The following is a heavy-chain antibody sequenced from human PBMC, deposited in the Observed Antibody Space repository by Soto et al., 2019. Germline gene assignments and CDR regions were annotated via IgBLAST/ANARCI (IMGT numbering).Heavy chain of an antibody. J-gene: IGHJ3*02. D-gene: IGHD6-19*01. CDR3: ARILNSGWYGPHRAFDI. CDR2: ISAYNGNT. Sequence: ASVKVSCKASGYTFTSYGISWVRQAPGQGLEWIGWISAYNGNTNYAQKLQGRVTMTTDTSTSTAYMELRSLRSDDTAVYYCARILNSGWYGPHRAFDIWGQGTMVTVSS. CDR1: GYTFTSYG. V-gene: IGHV1-18*01.